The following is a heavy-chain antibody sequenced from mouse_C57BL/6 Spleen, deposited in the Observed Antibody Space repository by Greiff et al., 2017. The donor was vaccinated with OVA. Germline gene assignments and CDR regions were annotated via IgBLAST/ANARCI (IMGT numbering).Heavy chain of an antibody. CDR1: GFSFNTYA. V-gene: IGHV10-1*01. CDR2: IRSKSNNYAT. Sequence: EVQRVESGGGLVQPKGSLKLSCAASGFSFNTYAMNWVRQAPGKGLEWVARIRSKSNNYATYYADSVKDSFTISRDDSESMLYLQMNNLKTEDTAMYYCVRGKAAMDYWGQGTSVTVSS. J-gene: IGHJ4*01. CDR3: VRGKAAMDY.